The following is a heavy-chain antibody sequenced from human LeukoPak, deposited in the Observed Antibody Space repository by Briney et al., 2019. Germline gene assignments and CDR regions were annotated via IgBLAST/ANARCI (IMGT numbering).Heavy chain of an antibody. CDR1: GFTFSYYG. CDR2: ISSNGGST. J-gene: IGHJ4*02. Sequence: PGGSLRLSCAASGFTFSYYGMHWVRQAPGKGLEYVSAISSNGGSTYYADSVKGRFTISRDNSKNTLYLQMSSLRAEDTAVYYCVKGRIVGATGGFDFWGQGTLVTVSS. V-gene: IGHV3-64D*06. CDR3: VKGRIVGATGGFDF. D-gene: IGHD1-26*01.